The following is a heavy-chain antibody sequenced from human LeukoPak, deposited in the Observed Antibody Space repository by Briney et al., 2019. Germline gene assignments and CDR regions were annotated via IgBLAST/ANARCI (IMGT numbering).Heavy chain of an antibody. Sequence: GASVKVSCKASGYTFTGYYMHWVRQAPGQGLEWMGWINPNSGGTNYAQKFQGRVTMTRDTSISTAYMELSRLRSDDTAVYYCARERGILGYCSSTSCYGIAHSWFDPWGQGTLVTVSS. V-gene: IGHV1-2*02. CDR3: ARERGILGYCSSTSCYGIAHSWFDP. J-gene: IGHJ5*02. CDR2: INPNSGGT. CDR1: GYTFTGYY. D-gene: IGHD2-2*01.